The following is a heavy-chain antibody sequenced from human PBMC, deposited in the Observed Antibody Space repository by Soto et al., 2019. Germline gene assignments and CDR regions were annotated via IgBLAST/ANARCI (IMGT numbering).Heavy chain of an antibody. V-gene: IGHV1-18*03. CDR3: ARDGPGGSLDY. CDR1: GYTFTTYH. Sequence: ASVKVSCKASGYTFTTYHITWVRQAPGHGLEWMGWISPYNGNTNYAQKLQDRVTMTTDTSTNTAYMEVRSLTSDDMAMYYCARDGPGGSLDYWGQGTLVTVSS. D-gene: IGHD2-8*02. CDR2: ISPYNGNT. J-gene: IGHJ4*02.